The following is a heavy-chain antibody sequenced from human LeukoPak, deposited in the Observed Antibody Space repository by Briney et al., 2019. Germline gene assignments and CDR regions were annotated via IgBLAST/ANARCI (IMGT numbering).Heavy chain of an antibody. CDR3: ARGYYYDSSGYLWDY. Sequence: SETLSLTCTVSGGSISSYYWSWIRQPPGKGLEWIGYIYYSGSTNYNPSLKSRVTISVDTSKNQFSLKLSSVTAADTAVYYCARGYYYDSSGYLWDYWGQGTLVTVSS. V-gene: IGHV4-59*01. J-gene: IGHJ4*02. CDR1: GGSISSYY. CDR2: IYYSGST. D-gene: IGHD3-22*01.